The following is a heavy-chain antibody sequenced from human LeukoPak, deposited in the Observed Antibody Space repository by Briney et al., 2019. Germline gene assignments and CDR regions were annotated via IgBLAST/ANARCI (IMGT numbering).Heavy chain of an antibody. J-gene: IGHJ4*02. Sequence: GGSLRLSCAASGFTFSSYGMHWVRQAPGKGLEWVAVISYDGSNKYYADSVKGRFTISRDNSKNTLYLQMNSLRAEDTAVYYCANIPAGKSRCGGDCYPFDYWGQGTLVTVSS. D-gene: IGHD2-21*01. CDR2: ISYDGSNK. CDR1: GFTFSSYG. V-gene: IGHV3-30*18. CDR3: ANIPAGKSRCGGDCYPFDY.